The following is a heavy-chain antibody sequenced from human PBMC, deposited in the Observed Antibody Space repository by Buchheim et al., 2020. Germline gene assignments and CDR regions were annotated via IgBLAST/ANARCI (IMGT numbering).Heavy chain of an antibody. CDR3: ARGGGPYGGNSAGYFDY. Sequence: QVQLQESGPGLVKPSETLSLTCTVSGGSISSYYWSWIRQPPGKGLEWIGYIYYSGSTNYNPSLKSRVTISVDTSKNQFPLKLSSVTAADTAVYYCARGGGPYGGNSAGYFDYWGQGTL. D-gene: IGHD4-23*01. CDR2: IYYSGST. CDR1: GGSISSYY. J-gene: IGHJ4*02. V-gene: IGHV4-59*01.